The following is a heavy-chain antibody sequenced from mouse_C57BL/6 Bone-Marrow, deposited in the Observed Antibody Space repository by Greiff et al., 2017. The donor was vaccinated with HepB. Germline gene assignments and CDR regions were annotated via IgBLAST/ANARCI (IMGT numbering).Heavy chain of an antibody. J-gene: IGHJ4*01. Sequence: EVKLMESGGGLVQPGGSLKLSCAASGFTFSDYYMYWVRQTPEKRLGWVAYISNGGGSPYYPDTVKGRFTISRDNAKNTLYLQMSRLKSEDTAMYYCARHLYDGYYGKAMDYWGQGTSVTVSS. CDR1: GFTFSDYY. V-gene: IGHV5-12*01. CDR3: ARHLYDGYYGKAMDY. CDR2: ISNGGGSP. D-gene: IGHD2-3*01.